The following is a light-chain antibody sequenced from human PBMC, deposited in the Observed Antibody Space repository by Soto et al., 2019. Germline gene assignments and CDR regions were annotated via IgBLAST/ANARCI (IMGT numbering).Light chain of an antibody. V-gene: IGKV1-5*01. J-gene: IGKJ4*01. Sequence: DIQMTQSPSTLSASVGDRVTITCRASQSINNWLAWYQQKPGKAPKFLIYDASSLESGVPSRFSGSASGTEFTLTISSLQPDDFATYYCQQYDNYPLTFGGGTKVDIK. CDR1: QSINNW. CDR3: QQYDNYPLT. CDR2: DAS.